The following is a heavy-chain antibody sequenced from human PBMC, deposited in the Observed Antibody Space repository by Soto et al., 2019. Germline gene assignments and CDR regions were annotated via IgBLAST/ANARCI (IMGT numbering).Heavy chain of an antibody. CDR1: GFTFSTYA. CDR3: AKDRGLAIRPCPDY. V-gene: IGHV3-23*01. D-gene: IGHD6-6*01. J-gene: IGHJ4*02. Sequence: EVQLLESGGGLVQPGGSLRLSCAASGFTFSTYAMTWVRQAPGKGLEWVSGISGSGGSTYYGDSVKGRFTVSRDNSKNTLYLQMNSLRADDTAIYYCAKDRGLAIRPCPDYWGQGTLVSVSS. CDR2: ISGSGGST.